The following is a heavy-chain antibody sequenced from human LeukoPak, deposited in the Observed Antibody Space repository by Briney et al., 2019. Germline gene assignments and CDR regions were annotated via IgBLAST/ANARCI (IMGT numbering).Heavy chain of an antibody. CDR1: GGSISSGGYY. Sequence: ASETLSLTCTVSGGSISSGGYYWSWIRQHPGKGLEWIGFIYNGGNTYYNPSLKSRVTISVDTSKNQFSLRLTSVTAADTAVYYCARAGDFDYWGQGTLVTVSS. V-gene: IGHV4-30-4*08. CDR2: IYNGGNT. D-gene: IGHD4-17*01. CDR3: ARAGDFDY. J-gene: IGHJ4*02.